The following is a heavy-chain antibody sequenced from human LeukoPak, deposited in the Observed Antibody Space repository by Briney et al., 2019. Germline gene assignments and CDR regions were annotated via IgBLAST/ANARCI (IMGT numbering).Heavy chain of an antibody. CDR2: INQNGGEK. CDR3: ARDGTAAGLYFDL. Sequence: GGSLRLSCVVSGFTFSHYWMNWVRQAPGKGLEWVASINQNGGEKSYVDSVKGRFTISRDNPKNSLYLQMNSLRAEDTAVYYCARDGTAAGLYFDLWGQGTLVTVSS. CDR1: GFTFSHYW. D-gene: IGHD6-13*01. V-gene: IGHV3-7*01. J-gene: IGHJ4*01.